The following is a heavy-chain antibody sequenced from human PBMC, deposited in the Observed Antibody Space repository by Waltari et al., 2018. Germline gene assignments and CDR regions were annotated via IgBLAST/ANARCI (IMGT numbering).Heavy chain of an antibody. CDR1: GGSISGYY. CDR2: IYYTGSI. CDR3: ARDQSREGGGYFDY. D-gene: IGHD1-26*01. Sequence: QVQLQESGPGLVKPSETLSLTCTVSGGSISGYYWSWIRQPPGEGLEWIGYIYYTGSINYHPSLKSRVTISVDTSKNKFSLKLSSVTAADTAVYYCARDQSREGGGYFDYWGQGTLVTVSS. J-gene: IGHJ4*02. V-gene: IGHV4-59*01.